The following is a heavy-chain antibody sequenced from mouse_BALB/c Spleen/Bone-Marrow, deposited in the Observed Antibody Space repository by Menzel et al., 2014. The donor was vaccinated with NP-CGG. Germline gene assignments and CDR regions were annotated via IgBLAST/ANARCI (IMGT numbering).Heavy chain of an antibody. D-gene: IGHD1-1*01. V-gene: IGHV2-2*02. CDR3: ARNYYGSSAY. Sequence: QVQLQQSGPGLVQPSQSLSITCTVSGFSLTSYGVHWVRQSPGKGLEWLGVIWSGGSTDYNAAFISRLSISKDNPKSQVFFKMNSLQANDTAIYYCARNYYGSSAYWGQGTLVTVSA. J-gene: IGHJ3*01. CDR2: IWSGGST. CDR1: GFSLTSYG.